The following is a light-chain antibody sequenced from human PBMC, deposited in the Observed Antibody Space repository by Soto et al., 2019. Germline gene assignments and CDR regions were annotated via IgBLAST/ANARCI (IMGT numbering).Light chain of an antibody. CDR1: QSVSSSY. J-gene: IGKJ4*01. CDR2: GAS. Sequence: EIVLTQSPGTLSLSPGERATLSGRASQSVSSSYLAWYQQKPGQAPRLLIYGASSRATGIPDRFSGSGSGTDFTLTISRLEPEDFVVYYCQQYGSSPLTFGGGTKVDIK. V-gene: IGKV3-20*01. CDR3: QQYGSSPLT.